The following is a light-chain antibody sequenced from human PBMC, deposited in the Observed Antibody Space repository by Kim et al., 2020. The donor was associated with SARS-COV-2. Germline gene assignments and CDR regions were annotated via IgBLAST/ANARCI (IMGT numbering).Light chain of an antibody. V-gene: IGLV1-44*01. CDR1: SSNIGSNT. CDR2: GNN. J-gene: IGLJ3*02. Sequence: GQRVTISCSGSSSNIGSNTVNCYQQLPGTAPKLLIFGNNQRPSGVPDRFSVSKSGTSASLAISGLQSEDEADYYCAAWDDSLNGWVFGGETQLTVL. CDR3: AAWDDSLNGWV.